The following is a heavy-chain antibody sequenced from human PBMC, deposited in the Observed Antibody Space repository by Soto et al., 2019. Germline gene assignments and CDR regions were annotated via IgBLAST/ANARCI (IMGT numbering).Heavy chain of an antibody. CDR2: ISVYNGNT. D-gene: IGHD1-26*01. CDR3: ARDPQYSGSLSGGGDAFDI. CDR1: GYNFINCG. V-gene: IGHV1-18*01. J-gene: IGHJ3*02. Sequence: ASVKVSCKASGYNFINCGITWVRQVPGQGLEWIGWISVYNGNTHYSESLQGRVTMTTDTSTTTAYMELRSLTSDDTAMYYCARDPQYSGSLSGGGDAFDIWGQGTMVTVSS.